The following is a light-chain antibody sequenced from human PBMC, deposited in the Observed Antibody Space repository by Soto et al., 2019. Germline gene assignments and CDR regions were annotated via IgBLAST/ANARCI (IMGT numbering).Light chain of an antibody. Sequence: QSVLTQPPSASGTPGQRVTISCSGSSSNIGSNTVNWYQQLPGTAPKLLIYSNNQRPSGVPDRLSGSKSGTSASLAISGLQSEDEADYYCAAWDDRLNGYVFGTGTKLTVL. V-gene: IGLV1-44*01. CDR2: SNN. CDR3: AAWDDRLNGYV. J-gene: IGLJ1*01. CDR1: SSNIGSNT.